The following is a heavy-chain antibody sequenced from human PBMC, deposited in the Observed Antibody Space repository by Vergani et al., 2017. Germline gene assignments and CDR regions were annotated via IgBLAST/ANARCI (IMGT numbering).Heavy chain of an antibody. J-gene: IGHJ4*02. V-gene: IGHV4-4*07. CDR2: IYTSEST. Sequence: QVQLQESGPGLVKPSETLSLTCIVSGGSISPYYWSWIRQPAGKGLEWIGRIYTSESTNYNPSLKSRVTISVDTSKNQFSLKLSSVTAADTAVYYCAVALVSYSSGYYSYFDYWGQGTLGTVSS. CDR3: AVALVSYSSGYYSYFDY. D-gene: IGHD3-22*01. CDR1: GGSISPYY.